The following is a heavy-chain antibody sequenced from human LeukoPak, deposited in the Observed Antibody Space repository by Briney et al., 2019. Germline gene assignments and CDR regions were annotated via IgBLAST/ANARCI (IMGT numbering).Heavy chain of an antibody. CDR2: FDPEDGET. J-gene: IGHJ5*02. D-gene: IGHD6-19*01. CDR1: GYTLTELS. V-gene: IGHV1-24*01. Sequence: ASVKVSCKVSGYTLTELSMHWVRQAPGKGLEWMGGFDPEDGETIYAQKFQGRVTMTEDTSTGTAYMELSSLRSEDTAVYYCATAKPRLNWFDPWGQGTLVTVPS. CDR3: ATAKPRLNWFDP.